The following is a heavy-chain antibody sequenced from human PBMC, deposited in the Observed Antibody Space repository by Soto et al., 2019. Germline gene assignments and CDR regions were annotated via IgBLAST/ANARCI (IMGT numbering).Heavy chain of an antibody. Sequence: AGGSLRLSCAASGVTCISYAMSWVRQAPGKGLEWVSAISGSGGSTYYADSVKGWFTISRDNAKNTLCLQMNSLRAEDTAVYYCAKDLYSSSSGPVDYWGQGTLVTVSS. D-gene: IGHD6-13*01. CDR1: GVTCISYA. V-gene: IGHV3-23*01. CDR2: ISGSGGST. J-gene: IGHJ4*02. CDR3: AKDLYSSSSGPVDY.